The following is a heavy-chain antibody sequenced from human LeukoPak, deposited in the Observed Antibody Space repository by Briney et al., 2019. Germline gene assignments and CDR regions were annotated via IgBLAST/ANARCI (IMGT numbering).Heavy chain of an antibody. Sequence: SQTLSLTCTVSGGSISSGGYYWSWIRQHPGKGLEWIGYIYYSGSIYYNPSLKSRVTISVDTSKNQFSLKLSSVTAADTAVYYCARANFEYYYDSSGHYYFDYWGQGTLVTVSS. J-gene: IGHJ4*02. CDR1: GGSISSGGYY. D-gene: IGHD3-22*01. CDR3: ARANFEYYYDSSGHYYFDY. CDR2: IYYSGSI. V-gene: IGHV4-31*03.